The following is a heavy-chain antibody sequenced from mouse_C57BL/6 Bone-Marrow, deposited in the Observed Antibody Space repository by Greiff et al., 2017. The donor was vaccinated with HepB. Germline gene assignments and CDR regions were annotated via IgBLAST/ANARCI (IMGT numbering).Heavy chain of an antibody. CDR1: GFTFSSYA. J-gene: IGHJ3*01. V-gene: IGHV5-4*01. D-gene: IGHD2-3*01. CDR3: AREDGCSWFAY. Sequence: EVKVVESGGGLVKPGGSLKLSCAASGFTFSSYAMSWVRQTPEKRLEWVATISDGGSYTYYPDNVKGRFTISRDNAKNNLYLQMSHLKSEDTAMYYCAREDGCSWFAYWGQGTLVTVSA. CDR2: ISDGGSYT.